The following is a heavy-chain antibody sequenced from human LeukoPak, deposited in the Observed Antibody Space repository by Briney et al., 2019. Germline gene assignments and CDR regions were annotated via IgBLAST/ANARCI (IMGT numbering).Heavy chain of an antibody. J-gene: IGHJ4*02. CDR3: ARGGLQRGGGDFDY. Sequence: SETLSLTCTVSGGSISSGSYYWSWIRQPAGQGLVWIGRIYTSGSTNYNPSLRSCATLPVYSSKNQCSQKISPVAAARTASEYCARGGLQRGGGDFDYWGQGTLVTVSS. CDR1: GGSISSGSYY. D-gene: IGHD3-16*01. CDR2: IYTSGST. V-gene: IGHV4-61*02.